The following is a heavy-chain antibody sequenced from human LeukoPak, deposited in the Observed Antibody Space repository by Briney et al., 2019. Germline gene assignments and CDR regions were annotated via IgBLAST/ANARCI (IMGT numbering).Heavy chain of an antibody. D-gene: IGHD3-10*01. Sequence: GGSLRLSCAASGFTLSNYWMHWVRQAPGKGLVWVSRISDHGSITNFADSVKGRFSISRDTAKNTLYLEMNSLRVEDTAVYSCERALRGYPAYWAQGPLVTVSS. V-gene: IGHV3-74*01. J-gene: IGHJ1*01. CDR1: GFTLSNYW. CDR2: ISDHGSIT. CDR3: ERALRGYPAY.